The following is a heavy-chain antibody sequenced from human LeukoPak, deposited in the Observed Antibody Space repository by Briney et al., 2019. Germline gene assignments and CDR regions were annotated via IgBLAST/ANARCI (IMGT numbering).Heavy chain of an antibody. CDR3: AKGTRIQPNPYYFDY. CDR1: GFTFNNYA. D-gene: IGHD5-18*01. V-gene: IGHV3-23*01. CDR2: ISGSGCST. Sequence: PGGSLRLSCAASGFTFNNYAMSWVRQAPGKGLEGVSAISGSGCSTYYADSVKGRFTISRDNSKNTLYLQMNSLRAEDTAVYYCAKGTRIQPNPYYFDYWGQGTLVTVSS. J-gene: IGHJ4*02.